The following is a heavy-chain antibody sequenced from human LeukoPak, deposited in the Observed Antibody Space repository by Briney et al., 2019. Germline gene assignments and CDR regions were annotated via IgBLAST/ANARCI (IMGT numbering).Heavy chain of an antibody. V-gene: IGHV1-3*01. CDR1: GYTFTSYA. CDR2: INAGNGNT. J-gene: IGHJ4*02. D-gene: IGHD2-2*01. CDR3: AGDPRPSPTYYFDY. Sequence: GASVKVSCKASGYTFTSYAMHWVRQAPGQRLEWMGWINAGNGNTKYSQKFQGRVTITRDTSASTAYMELSSLRSEDTAVYYCAGDPRPSPTYYFDYWGQGTLVTVSS.